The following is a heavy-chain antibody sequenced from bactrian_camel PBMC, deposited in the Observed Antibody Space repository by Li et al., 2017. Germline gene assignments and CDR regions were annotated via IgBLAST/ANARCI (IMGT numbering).Heavy chain of an antibody. V-gene: IGHV3S55*01. CDR1: GVTFSSYC. J-gene: IGHJ6*01. CDR2: IDKDGST. D-gene: IGHD6*01. CDR3: AAVQREGHFQCRYTVVAGTRFNT. Sequence: QVQLVESGGGSVQAGGSLNLSCAYSGVTFSSYCMGWFRLAPGKEREGVAAIDKDGSTSYVDSVKGRFTISQDYAKHTLYLQMNSLKPEDTAMYTCAAVQREGHFQCRYTVVAGTRFNTWGQGTQVTVS.